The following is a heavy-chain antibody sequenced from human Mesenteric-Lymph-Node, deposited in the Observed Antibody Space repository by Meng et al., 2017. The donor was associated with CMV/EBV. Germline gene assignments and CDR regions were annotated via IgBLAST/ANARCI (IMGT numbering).Heavy chain of an antibody. Sequence: SVKVSCKVSEGTFSTYNINWVRQAPGQGLEWMGAVIPIVNIPTYAQKVQDRVTITADKSTSTAYMELSSLRSEDTAVYYCARVMLPYYYYYGMDVWGQGTTVTVSS. D-gene: IGHD2-8*01. CDR2: VIPIVNIP. J-gene: IGHJ6*02. CDR1: EGTFSTYN. V-gene: IGHV1-69*10. CDR3: ARVMLPYYYYYGMDV.